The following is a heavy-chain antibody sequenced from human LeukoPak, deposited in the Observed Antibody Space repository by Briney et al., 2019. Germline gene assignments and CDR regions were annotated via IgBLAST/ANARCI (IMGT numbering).Heavy chain of an antibody. V-gene: IGHV3-73*01. Sequence: PGGSLRLSCAASGFNFSSYAMTWVRQAPGKGLEWVGRIRSKANSYVTAYAASVKGRFTISRDDSKNTAYLQMNSLKTEDTAVYYCTNSGSRLFDYWGQGTLVTVSS. CDR1: GFNFSSYA. J-gene: IGHJ4*02. CDR3: TNSGSRLFDY. CDR2: IRSKANSYVT. D-gene: IGHD6-19*01.